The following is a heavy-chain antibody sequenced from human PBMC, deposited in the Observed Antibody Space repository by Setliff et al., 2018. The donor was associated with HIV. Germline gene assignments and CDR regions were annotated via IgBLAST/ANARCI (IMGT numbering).Heavy chain of an antibody. CDR1: GYTFTNYL. D-gene: IGHD1-26*01. CDR2: IYPGDSVP. CDR3: IRRRRAPGTEDLEAV. V-gene: IGHV5-51*01. Sequence: GESLKISCRASGYTFTNYLIGWGRQMPGKGLEWIGVIYPGDSVPRYGPSFQGQVFISADRSITTAYREWSSLKPSDTAMYYCIRRRRAPGTEDLEAVWGQGTLVTVSS. J-gene: IGHJ4*02.